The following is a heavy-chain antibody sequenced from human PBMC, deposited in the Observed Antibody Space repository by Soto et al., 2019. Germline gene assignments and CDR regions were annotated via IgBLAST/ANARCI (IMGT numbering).Heavy chain of an antibody. Sequence: SETVSLTCTVSGGSINTNNYYWGWVRQPPGKGLEWIGSVFYNGTTYYSPSLKSRVTISLAPSRTQFSLKLESVTAADTAVYFCARLVVVSPVANAWGQGTLVTVSS. D-gene: IGHD2-15*01. CDR3: ARLVVVSPVANA. V-gene: IGHV4-39*01. CDR2: VFYNGTT. CDR1: GGSINTNNYY. J-gene: IGHJ5*02.